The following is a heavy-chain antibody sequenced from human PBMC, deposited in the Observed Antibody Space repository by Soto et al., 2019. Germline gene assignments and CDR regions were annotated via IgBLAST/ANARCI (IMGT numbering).Heavy chain of an antibody. CDR3: ARQRITIFGVVTYYYGMDV. Sequence: QLQLQESGPGLVKPSETLSLTCTVSGGSISSSSYYWGWIRQPPGKGLEWIGSIYYSGSTYYNPSLKSRVPISVDTSKNQFSLKLSSVTAADTAVYYCARQRITIFGVVTYYYGMDVWGQGTTVTVSS. J-gene: IGHJ6*02. CDR1: GGSISSSSYY. D-gene: IGHD3-3*01. V-gene: IGHV4-39*01. CDR2: IYYSGST.